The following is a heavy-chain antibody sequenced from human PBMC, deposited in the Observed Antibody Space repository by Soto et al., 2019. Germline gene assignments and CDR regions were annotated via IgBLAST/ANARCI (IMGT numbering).Heavy chain of an antibody. CDR1: GFTFSSYP. J-gene: IGHJ4*02. V-gene: IGHV3-30*04. CDR3: ARDPLQGQGDYFDY. Sequence: PGGSLRLSCAASGFTFSSYPMHWVRQAPGKGLEWVVVISYEGKVKKYADSVKGRFTISRDDSKNTLYLQMNSLRVEDTAVYYCARDPLQGQGDYFDYWGKGTLVTVSS. CDR2: ISYEGKVK.